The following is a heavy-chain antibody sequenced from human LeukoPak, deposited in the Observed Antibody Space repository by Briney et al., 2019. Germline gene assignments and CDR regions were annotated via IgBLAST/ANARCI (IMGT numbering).Heavy chain of an antibody. Sequence: GGSLRLSCTASGFPFSNYAMSWVRQAPGKGLECVSVISGEGGTTNYADSVKGRFTISRDNSKNTLYLQMNNLRAEDTAVYYCAKHLWRDLLWFGEGYYFGYWGQGTLVTVSS. D-gene: IGHD3-10*01. J-gene: IGHJ4*02. CDR3: AKHLWRDLLWFGEGYYFGY. CDR1: GFPFSNYA. CDR2: ISGEGGTT. V-gene: IGHV3-23*01.